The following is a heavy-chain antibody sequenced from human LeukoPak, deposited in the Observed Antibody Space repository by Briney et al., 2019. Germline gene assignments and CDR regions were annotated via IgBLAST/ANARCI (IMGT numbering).Heavy chain of an antibody. D-gene: IGHD3-3*01. CDR2: FDVEDGEI. V-gene: IGHV1-24*01. CDR1: GYTLTQLS. J-gene: IGHJ3*02. Sequence: GASVKVSCKVSGYTLTQLSVHWVRQAPGKGLEWMGGFDVEDGEIIYAQMFQGRVTMTEDTSTDTAYMELSSLRSEDTAVYYCATNRQIMILGVVIMPAFDIWGQGTMVTVSS. CDR3: ATNRQIMILGVVIMPAFDI.